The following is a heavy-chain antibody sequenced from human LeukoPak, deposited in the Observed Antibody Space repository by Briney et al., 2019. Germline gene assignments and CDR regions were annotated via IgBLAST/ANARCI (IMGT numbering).Heavy chain of an antibody. CDR1: GFTFSSYW. CDR2: IKQDGSEK. CDR3: ARGPSYYDFWSGYSLDY. V-gene: IGHV3-7*01. D-gene: IGHD3-3*01. J-gene: IGHJ4*02. Sequence: PGGSLRLSCAASGFTFSSYWMSWVRQAPGKGLEWVANIKQDGSEKYYMDSVKGRFTISRDNAKNSLYLQMNSLRAEDTAVYYCARGPSYYDFWSGYSLDYWGQGTLVTVSS.